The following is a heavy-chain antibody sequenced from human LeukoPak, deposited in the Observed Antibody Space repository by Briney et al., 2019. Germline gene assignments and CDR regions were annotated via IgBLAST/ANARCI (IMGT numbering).Heavy chain of an antibody. CDR2: IYYSGST. D-gene: IGHD3-22*01. Sequence: PSETLSLTCTVSGGSISSSSYYWGWIRQPPGKGLEWIGYIYYSGSTNYNPSLKSRVTISVDTSKNQFSLKLSSVTAADTAVYYCARDQYYYDSSGYYYYFDYWGQGTLVTVSS. V-gene: IGHV4-61*01. CDR3: ARDQYYYDSSGYYYYFDY. J-gene: IGHJ4*02. CDR1: GGSISSSSYY.